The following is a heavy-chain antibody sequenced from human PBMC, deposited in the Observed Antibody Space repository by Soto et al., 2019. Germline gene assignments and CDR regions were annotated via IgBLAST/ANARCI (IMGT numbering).Heavy chain of an antibody. D-gene: IGHD6-13*01. CDR1: GGTFSSYA. CDR2: IIPIFGTA. J-gene: IGHJ6*02. V-gene: IGHV1-69*13. CDR3: ARADYSSSWYGLVNYYYYGMDV. Sequence: GASVKVSCKASGGTFSSYAISWVRQAPGQGLEWMGGIIPIFGTANYAQKFQGRVTITADESTSTAYMELSSLRSEDTAVYYCARADYSSSWYGLVNYYYYGMDVWGQGTTVTVSS.